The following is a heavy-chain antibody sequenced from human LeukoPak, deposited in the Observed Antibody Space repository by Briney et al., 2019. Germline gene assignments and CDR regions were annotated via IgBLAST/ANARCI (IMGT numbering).Heavy chain of an antibody. V-gene: IGHV4-59*01. CDR2: IYYSGST. D-gene: IGHD2/OR15-2a*01. CDR3: ARCLSRCNNGFDI. Sequence: SETLSLTCSVSGASISGYYWSWTRQPPGKGLEWFGHIYYSGSTTYNPSLKSRVTISVDSSKNQFSLRLSSVTAADTAVYYCARCLSRCNNGFDIWGQGTMVTVSS. J-gene: IGHJ3*02. CDR1: GASISGYY.